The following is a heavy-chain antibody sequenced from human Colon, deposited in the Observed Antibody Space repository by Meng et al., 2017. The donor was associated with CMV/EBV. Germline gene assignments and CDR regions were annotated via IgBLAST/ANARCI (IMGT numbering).Heavy chain of an antibody. CDR3: ARDSISISRDYYFDY. J-gene: IGHJ4*02. D-gene: IGHD6-6*01. CDR1: GYIFTNYY. V-gene: IGHV1-2*02. CDR2: INPNRGGT. Sequence: ASVKVSCKASGYIFTNYYIHWVRQAPGQGLEWMGWINPNRGGTNYAQNFQGRVTMTRDTAISTVYMDLSSLKSDDTAVYYCARDSISISRDYYFDYWGQGTLVTVSS.